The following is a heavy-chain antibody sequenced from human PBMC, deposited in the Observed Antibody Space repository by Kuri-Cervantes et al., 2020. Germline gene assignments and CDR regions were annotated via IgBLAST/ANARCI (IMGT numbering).Heavy chain of an antibody. D-gene: IGHD1-20*01. Sequence: GGSLRLSCAASGFTFSSYAMHWVRQAPGKGLEWVAVISYDGSNKYYADSVKGRFTISGDNSRNTLYLQMNSLRAQDTAVYYCAGGTYNWNDRGADYWGQGTLVTVSS. CDR3: AGGTYNWNDRGADY. J-gene: IGHJ4*02. CDR2: ISYDGSNK. CDR1: GFTFSSYA. V-gene: IGHV3-30*07.